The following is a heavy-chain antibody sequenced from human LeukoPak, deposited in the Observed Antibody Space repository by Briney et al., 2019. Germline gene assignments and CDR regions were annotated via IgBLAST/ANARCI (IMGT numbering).Heavy chain of an antibody. Sequence: SVKVSCKASGYTFTSYDINWARQATGQGLEWMGRIIPIFGTANYAQKFQGRVTITTDESTSTAYMELSSLRSEDTAVYYCARGIVGATTGDAFDIWGQGTMVTVSS. CDR1: GYTFTSYD. CDR2: IIPIFGTA. J-gene: IGHJ3*02. V-gene: IGHV1-69*05. D-gene: IGHD1-26*01. CDR3: ARGIVGATTGDAFDI.